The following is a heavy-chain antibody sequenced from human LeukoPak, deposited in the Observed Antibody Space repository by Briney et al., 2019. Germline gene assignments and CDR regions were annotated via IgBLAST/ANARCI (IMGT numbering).Heavy chain of an antibody. V-gene: IGHV1-46*01. D-gene: IGHD3-22*01. J-gene: IGHJ3*02. CDR2: INPSGGST. CDR3: ARAPSWYYDSSVAFDI. CDR1: GYTFTSYY. Sequence: GASVKVSCEASGYTFTSYYMHWVRQAPGQGLEWMGIINPSGGSTSYAQKFQGRVTMTRDTSTSTVYMELSSLRSEDTAVYYCARAPSWYYDSSVAFDIWGQGTMVTVSS.